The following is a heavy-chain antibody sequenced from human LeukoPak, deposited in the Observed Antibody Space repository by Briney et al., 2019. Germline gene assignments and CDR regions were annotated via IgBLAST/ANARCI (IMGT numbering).Heavy chain of an antibody. CDR1: GFTVSSNY. J-gene: IGHJ4*02. V-gene: IGHV3-53*01. CDR2: IYSGGST. D-gene: IGHD3-10*01. CDR3: ARAGLLWFGELS. Sequence: GGSLRLSCAASGFTVSSNYMSWVRQAPGRGLEWVSVIYSGGSTYYADSVKGRFTISRDNSKNTLYLQMNSLRAEDTAVYYCARAGLLWFGELSWGQGTLVTVSS.